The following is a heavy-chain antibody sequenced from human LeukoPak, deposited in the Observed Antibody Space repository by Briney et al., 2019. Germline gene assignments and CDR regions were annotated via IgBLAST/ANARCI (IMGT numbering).Heavy chain of an antibody. V-gene: IGHV3-30*04. CDR1: GFTFSSYA. CDR2: ISYDGSNK. Sequence: PGGSLRLSCAASGFTFSSYAMHWVRQAPGKGLEWVAVISYDGSNKYCADSVKGRFTISRDNSKNTLYLQMNSLRAEDTAVYYCARGSSEYSSSWYGYLVYWGQGTLVTVSS. J-gene: IGHJ4*02. D-gene: IGHD6-13*01. CDR3: ARGSSEYSSSWYGYLVY.